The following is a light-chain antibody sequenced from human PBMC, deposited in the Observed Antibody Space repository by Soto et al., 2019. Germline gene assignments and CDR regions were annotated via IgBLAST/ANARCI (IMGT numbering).Light chain of an antibody. Sequence: QSVLTQPPSVSGAPGQRVTISCTGSSSNIGAGYDVHWYQQHPGTAPRLLIYGATHRPSGVPERFSGSRSGSSASLTITGLQAEDESFYHFQSYDSGLSGALFGGGTKLTVL. CDR2: GAT. CDR1: SSNIGAGYD. CDR3: QSYDSGLSGAL. J-gene: IGLJ2*01. V-gene: IGLV1-40*01.